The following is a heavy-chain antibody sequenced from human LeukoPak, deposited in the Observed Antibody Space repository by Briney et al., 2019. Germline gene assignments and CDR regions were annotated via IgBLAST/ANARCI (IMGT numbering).Heavy chain of an antibody. CDR2: ISYDGSNK. Sequence: GGSLRLSCAASGFTFSSYGMHWVRQAPGKGLEWVAVISYDGSNKYYADSVKGRSTISRDNSKNTLYLQMNSLRAEDTAVYYCAKGSVVVAALDYWGQGTLVTVSS. CDR3: AKGSVVVAALDY. CDR1: GFTFSSYG. D-gene: IGHD2-15*01. V-gene: IGHV3-30*18. J-gene: IGHJ4*02.